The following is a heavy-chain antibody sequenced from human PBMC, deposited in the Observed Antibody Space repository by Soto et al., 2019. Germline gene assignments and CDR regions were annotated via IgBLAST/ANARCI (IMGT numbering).Heavy chain of an antibody. CDR3: ARGSASHYYYYGMDV. Sequence: PGGSLGLSCAASGFSFSSYDMQWVRQATGKGLEWVSAIGTAGDTYYPGSVKGRFTISRENAKNSLYLQMNSLRAEDTAVYYCARGSASHYYYYGMDVWGQGTTVTVSS. J-gene: IGHJ6*02. CDR1: GFSFSSYD. V-gene: IGHV3-13*01. CDR2: IGTAGDT.